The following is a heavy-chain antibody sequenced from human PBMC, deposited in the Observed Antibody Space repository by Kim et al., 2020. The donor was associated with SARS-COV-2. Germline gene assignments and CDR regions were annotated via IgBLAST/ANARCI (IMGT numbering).Heavy chain of an antibody. CDR2: IVVGSGNT. Sequence: SVKVSCKASGFTFTSSAVQWVRQARGQRLEWIGWIVVGSGNTNYAQKFQERVTITRDMSTSTAYMELSSLRSEDTAVYYCAAVRGPLWGVANYYYYGMDVWGQGTTVTVSS. CDR1: GFTFTSSA. J-gene: IGHJ6*02. V-gene: IGHV1-58*01. CDR3: AAVRGPLWGVANYYYYGMDV. D-gene: IGHD2-21*01.